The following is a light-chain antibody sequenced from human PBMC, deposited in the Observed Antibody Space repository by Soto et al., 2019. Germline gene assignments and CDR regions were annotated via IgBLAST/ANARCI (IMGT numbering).Light chain of an antibody. CDR3: HQTYTTPLYT. CDR2: WAS. V-gene: IGKV4-1*01. CDR1: QSVSYSSNDRNF. J-gene: IGKJ2*01. Sequence: DIELTQSPDSLAVSPGERATISCKSSQSVSYSSNDRNFVAWYQQKAGQSPKLLLHWASIRESGVPDRFSGSASGTDFTLTISGLLPDDCATYFCHQTYTTPLYTFGQGTHLDI.